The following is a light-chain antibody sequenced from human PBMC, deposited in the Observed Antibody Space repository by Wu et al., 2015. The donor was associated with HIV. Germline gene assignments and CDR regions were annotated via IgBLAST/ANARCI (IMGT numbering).Light chain of an antibody. J-gene: IGKJ2*01. CDR3: QQYGNSPNT. Sequence: DTVLTQSPATLFSSPGERATLSCRASQNVDNYLAWYQQKPGQAPRLLIYGASSRATGIPDRFTGNGSGTDFTLTISRLEPEDFAVYYCQQYGNSPNTFGQGTKLEIK. CDR1: QNVDNY. CDR2: GAS. V-gene: IGKV3-20*01.